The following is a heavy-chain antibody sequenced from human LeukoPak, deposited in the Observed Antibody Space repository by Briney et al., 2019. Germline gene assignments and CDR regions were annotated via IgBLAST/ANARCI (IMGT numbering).Heavy chain of an antibody. V-gene: IGHV4-59*08. CDR1: GGSISSYY. CDR3: ARHSSAVYDYGDDYYYYGMDV. Sequence: SETLSLTCPVSGGSISSYYWSWIRQPPGKGLEWIGYIYYSGSTNYNPSLKSRVTISVDTSKNQFSLKLSSVTAADTAVYYCARHSSAVYDYGDDYYYYGMDVWGQGTTVTVSS. D-gene: IGHD4-17*01. J-gene: IGHJ6*02. CDR2: IYYSGST.